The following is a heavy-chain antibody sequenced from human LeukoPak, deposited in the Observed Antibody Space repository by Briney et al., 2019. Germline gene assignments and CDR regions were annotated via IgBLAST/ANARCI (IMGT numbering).Heavy chain of an antibody. J-gene: IGHJ5*02. CDR1: GFTVSSNY. CDR2: IYSGGST. CDR3: AREGRDGYGWFDP. Sequence: GGSLRLSCAASGFTVSSNYMSWVRQAPGKGLEWVSVIYSGGSTYYADSVKGRFTISRDNSKNTLYLRMNSLRAEDTAVYYCAREGRDGYGWFDPWGQGTLVTVSS. V-gene: IGHV3-66*01. D-gene: IGHD5-24*01.